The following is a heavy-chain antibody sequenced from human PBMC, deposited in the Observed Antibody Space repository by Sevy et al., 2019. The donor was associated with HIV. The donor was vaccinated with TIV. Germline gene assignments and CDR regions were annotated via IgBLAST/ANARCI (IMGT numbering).Heavy chain of an antibody. CDR2: IDQDGSDR. CDR1: GFTLSNYW. J-gene: IGHJ4*02. Sequence: GVSLRLSCAVSGFTLSNYWMSWVRQAPGKGLEWVANIDQDGSDRYYVDSVKGRFTISRDNAKNSLYLQMNSLRAEDTAVYYCARDLFSGSYYENYWGQGTLVTVSS. V-gene: IGHV3-7*01. CDR3: ARDLFSGSYYENY. D-gene: IGHD1-26*01.